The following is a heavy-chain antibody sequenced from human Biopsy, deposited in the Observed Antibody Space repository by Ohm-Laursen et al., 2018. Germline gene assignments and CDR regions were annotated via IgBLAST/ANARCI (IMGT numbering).Heavy chain of an antibody. V-gene: IGHV1-2*02. J-gene: IGHJ6*02. CDR3: ARVPAYPQSDGYFGLDV. D-gene: IGHD3-22*01. Sequence: ASVKVSCKASAYSFGDHRIHWVRQAPGQGLEWMGWIDPKSGGTNYAQKFQGRVTMTRDTSISTTYMELRRLTSDDTAVFYCARVPAYPQSDGYFGLDVWGQGTTINV. CDR1: AYSFGDHR. CDR2: IDPKSGGT.